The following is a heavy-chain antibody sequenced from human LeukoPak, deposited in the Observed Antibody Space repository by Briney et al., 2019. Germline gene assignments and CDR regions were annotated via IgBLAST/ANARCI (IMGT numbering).Heavy chain of an antibody. CDR2: IYTSGST. D-gene: IGHD3-16*01. CDR3: ARDTFGGWVGERGFDY. J-gene: IGHJ4*02. Sequence: SETLSLTCTVSGGSISSGSYYWSWIRQPAGKGLEWIGRIYTSGSTNYNPSLKSRVTMSVDTSKNQFSLKLSSVTAADTALYYCARDTFGGWVGERGFDYWGQGTLVTVSS. V-gene: IGHV4-61*02. CDR1: GGSISSGSYY.